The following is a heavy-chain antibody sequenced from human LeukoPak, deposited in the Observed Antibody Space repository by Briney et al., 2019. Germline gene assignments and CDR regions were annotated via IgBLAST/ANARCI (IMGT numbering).Heavy chain of an antibody. CDR1: GYSFTSYW. J-gene: IGHJ4*02. V-gene: IGHV5-51*01. CDR3: ARHMSFPYLSVDY. Sequence: PGESLKISCKGSGYSFTSYWIGWVRQMPGKGLEWMGIIYPGDSDTRYSPSFQGQVTISADKSISTAYLQWSSLKASDTAMCYCARHMSFPYLSVDYWGQGTLVTVSS. D-gene: IGHD1-26*01. CDR2: IYPGDSDT.